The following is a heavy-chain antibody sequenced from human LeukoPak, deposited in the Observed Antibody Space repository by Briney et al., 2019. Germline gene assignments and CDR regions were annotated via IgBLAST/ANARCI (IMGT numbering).Heavy chain of an antibody. CDR2: IYHSGST. J-gene: IGHJ4*02. D-gene: IGHD6-13*01. CDR1: GYSISSGYY. Sequence: SETLSLTCTVSGYSISSGYYWGWIRPPPGKGLEWIGIIYHSGSTYYNPSLKSRVTISVDTSKNQFSLKLSSVTAADTAVYYCAREELEYSSSWTAGYWGQGTLVTVST. CDR3: AREELEYSSSWTAGY. V-gene: IGHV4-38-2*02.